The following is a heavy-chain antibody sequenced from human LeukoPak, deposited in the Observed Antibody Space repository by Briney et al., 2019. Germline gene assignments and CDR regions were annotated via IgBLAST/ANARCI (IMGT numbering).Heavy chain of an antibody. J-gene: IGHJ4*02. D-gene: IGHD3-22*01. Sequence: PGGSLRLSCAGSESTFRSYSMSWVRQPPGKGLEWVSSISSNGGYIYYADSVKGRFTISRDNARDSVYLQMKSLRAEDTAVYYCASAGPNYDSSGYVYWGQGTPVTVSS. CDR1: ESTFRSYS. CDR2: ISSNGGYI. CDR3: ASAGPNYDSSGYVY. V-gene: IGHV3-21*01.